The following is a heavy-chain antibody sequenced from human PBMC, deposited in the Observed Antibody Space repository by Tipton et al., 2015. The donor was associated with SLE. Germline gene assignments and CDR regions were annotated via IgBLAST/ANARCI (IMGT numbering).Heavy chain of an antibody. CDR2: ISGSDGST. Sequence: GSLRLSCAASRFTFSTYGMRWVRQSPEKGLGWVSSISGSDGSTYYADSVKGRFTISRDNSKNTLYLQMNSLRAEDTAVYYCARRNSESGAFDMWGQGTLVTVSS. V-gene: IGHV3-23*01. CDR3: ARRNSESGAFDM. J-gene: IGHJ3*02. D-gene: IGHD3-10*01. CDR1: RFTFSTYG.